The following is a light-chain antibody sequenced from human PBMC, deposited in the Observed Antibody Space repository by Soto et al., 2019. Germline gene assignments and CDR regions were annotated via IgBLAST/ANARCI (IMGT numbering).Light chain of an antibody. CDR2: DVT. J-gene: IGLJ1*01. CDR3: CSYAGDFYV. CDR1: TSDVGSYDY. Sequence: QSVLTQPRSVSGSPGQSVAISCTGTTSDVGSYDYVSWYQQHPGKAPEPIIFDVTKRPSGVPDRFSGSKSGNTASLTISGLQAEDEADYFCCSYAGDFYVFGSGTKVTVL. V-gene: IGLV2-11*01.